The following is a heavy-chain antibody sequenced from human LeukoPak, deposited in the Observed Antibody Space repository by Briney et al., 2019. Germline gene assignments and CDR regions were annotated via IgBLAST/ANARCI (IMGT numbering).Heavy chain of an antibody. D-gene: IGHD3-16*01. J-gene: IGHJ4*02. CDR3: ATDPPTYYDYVWVTS. CDR2: FDPEDGET. Sequence: ASVKVSCKVSGYTLTELSMHWVRQAPGKGLEWMGGFDPEDGETIYAQKFQGRVTMTGDTSTDTAYMELSSLRSEDTAVYYCATDPPTYYDYVWVTSWGQGTLVTVSS. CDR1: GYTLTELS. V-gene: IGHV1-24*01.